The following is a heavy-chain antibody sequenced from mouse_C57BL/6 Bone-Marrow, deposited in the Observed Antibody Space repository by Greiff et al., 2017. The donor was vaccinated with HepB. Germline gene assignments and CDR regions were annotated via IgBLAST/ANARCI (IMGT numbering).Heavy chain of an antibody. CDR1: GYTFTSYG. CDR3: ARPYYGSSPPFAY. CDR2: IYPRSGNT. V-gene: IGHV1-81*01. J-gene: IGHJ3*01. Sequence: VMLVESGAELARPGASVKLSCKASGYTFTSYGISWVKQRTGQGLEWIGEIYPRSGNTYYNEKFKGKATLTADKSSSTAYMELRSLTSEDSAVYFCARPYYGSSPPFAYWGQGTLVTVSA. D-gene: IGHD1-1*01.